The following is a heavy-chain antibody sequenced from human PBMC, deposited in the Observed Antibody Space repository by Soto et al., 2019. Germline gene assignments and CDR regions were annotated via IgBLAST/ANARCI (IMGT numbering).Heavy chain of an antibody. CDR2: ISYDGSNK. Sequence: QVQLVESGGGVVQPGRSLRLSCAASGFTFSSYAMHWVRQAPGRGLEWVAVISYDGSNKYYADSVKGRFTISRDNSKNTLYLQMNSLRAEDTAVYYCARVYCRSTSCYSRAPLDYWGQGTLVTVSS. V-gene: IGHV3-30-3*01. D-gene: IGHD2-2*01. CDR3: ARVYCRSTSCYSRAPLDY. CDR1: GFTFSSYA. J-gene: IGHJ4*02.